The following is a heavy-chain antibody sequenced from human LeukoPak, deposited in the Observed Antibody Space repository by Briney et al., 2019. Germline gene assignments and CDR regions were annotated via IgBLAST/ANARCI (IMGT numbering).Heavy chain of an antibody. D-gene: IGHD7-27*01. J-gene: IGHJ4*02. Sequence: ASVKVSCKASGYTFTSYYMHWVRQAPGQGLEWMGMINPSGGSTSCAQKFQGIVTMTRDTSTSTFYMELSSLRSEDTAVYYCARGPPNWGYDYWGPGTLVTVSS. CDR3: ARGPPNWGYDY. CDR1: GYTFTSYY. V-gene: IGHV1-46*01. CDR2: INPSGGST.